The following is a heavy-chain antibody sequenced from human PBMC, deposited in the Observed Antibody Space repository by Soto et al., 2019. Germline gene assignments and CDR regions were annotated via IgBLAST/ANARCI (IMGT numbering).Heavy chain of an antibody. V-gene: IGHV4-59*01. CDR1: GGSISSYY. CDR2: IYYSGST. D-gene: IGHD1-26*01. CDR3: ARVGSLGVWYFDL. J-gene: IGHJ2*01. Sequence: QVQLQESGPGLVKPSETLSLTCTVSGGSISSYYWSWIRQPPGKGLEWIGYIYYSGSTNYNPSFKSRVTMSIDTSKNQFSLKLNSVTAADTAVYYCARVGSLGVWYFDLWGRGTQVTVSS.